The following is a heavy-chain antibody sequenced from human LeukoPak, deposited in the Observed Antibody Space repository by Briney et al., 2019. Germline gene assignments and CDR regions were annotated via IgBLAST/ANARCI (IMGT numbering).Heavy chain of an antibody. V-gene: IGHV3-74*01. CDR3: SRGTVVPAAD. CDR1: GFTFSTYS. J-gene: IGHJ4*02. CDR2: IDTDGST. Sequence: PGGSLRLSCAASGFTFSTYSMNWVRQAPGKGLVWVSRIDTDGSTVYADSVKGRFTISRDNAKNTVYLQMNSLRVEDTAVYYCSRGTVVPAADWGRGTLVTVSS. D-gene: IGHD2-2*01.